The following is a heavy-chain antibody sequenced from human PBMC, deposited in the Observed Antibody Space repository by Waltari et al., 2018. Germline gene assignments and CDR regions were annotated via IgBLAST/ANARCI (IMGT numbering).Heavy chain of an antibody. CDR2: ISSSSSNI. Sequence: EVQLVASGGGLVKPGGSLRLSCAASGFTFSSYTMNWVRQAPGKGLEWVSSISSSSSNIDYADSVKGRFTISRDNAKNSLYLQMNSLRAEDTAVYYCARDQGTQKTTVTTADYWGQGTLVTVSS. CDR3: ARDQGTQKTTVTTADY. V-gene: IGHV3-21*01. J-gene: IGHJ4*02. D-gene: IGHD4-17*01. CDR1: GFTFSSYT.